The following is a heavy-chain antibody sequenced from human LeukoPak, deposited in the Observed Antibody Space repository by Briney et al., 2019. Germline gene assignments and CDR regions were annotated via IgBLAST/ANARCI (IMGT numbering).Heavy chain of an antibody. D-gene: IGHD3-3*01. CDR3: ARGPAGYYDFWSGYSAFDY. Sequence: GGSLRLSCAASGFTVSSNYMSWVRQAPGKGLEWVSVIYSGGSTYYADSVKGRFTISRDNAKNSLYLQMNSLRAEDTAVYYCARGPAGYYDFWSGYSAFDYWGQGTLVTVSS. CDR2: IYSGGST. V-gene: IGHV3-53*01. CDR1: GFTVSSNY. J-gene: IGHJ4*02.